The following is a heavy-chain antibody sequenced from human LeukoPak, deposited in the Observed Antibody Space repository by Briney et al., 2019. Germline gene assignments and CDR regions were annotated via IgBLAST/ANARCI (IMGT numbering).Heavy chain of an antibody. J-gene: IGHJ4*02. D-gene: IGHD5-12*01. CDR2: ISSSSSTI. Sequence: GGSLRLSCAASGFTFSSYSMNWVRQAPGKGLEWVSYISSSSSTIYYADSVKGRFTISRDNAKNSLYLQMNSLRAEDTAVYYCARDTNRSGYDSYYFDCWGQGTLVTVSS. CDR1: GFTFSSYS. CDR3: ARDTNRSGYDSYYFDC. V-gene: IGHV3-48*01.